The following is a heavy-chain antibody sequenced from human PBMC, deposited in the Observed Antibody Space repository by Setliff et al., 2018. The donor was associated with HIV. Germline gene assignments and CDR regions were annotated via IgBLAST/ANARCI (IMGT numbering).Heavy chain of an antibody. Sequence: SETLSLACTVSGGSISSGGYYWNWIRQHPGEGLEWIGYIYYSGSTYYNPSLKSRVAISVDTSKNQFSLKLSSVTAADTAVYYCARGYHLLNPDYWGQGTLVTVSS. D-gene: IGHD2-2*02. CDR1: GGSISSGGYY. J-gene: IGHJ4*02. CDR3: ARGYHLLNPDY. CDR2: IYYSGST. V-gene: IGHV4-31*03.